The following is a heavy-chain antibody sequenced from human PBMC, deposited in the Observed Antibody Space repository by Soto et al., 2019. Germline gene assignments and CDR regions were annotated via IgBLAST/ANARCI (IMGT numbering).Heavy chain of an antibody. CDR2: INHSGST. CDR1: GGSFSGYN. V-gene: IGHV4-34*01. CDR3: ARVPIVVVIPAAFDI. J-gene: IGHJ3*02. D-gene: IGHD3-22*01. Sequence: SETLSLTCAVYGGSFSGYNWSWIRQPPGKGLEWIGEINHSGSTNYNPSLKSRVTISVDTSKNQFSLKLSSVTAADTAVYYCARVPIVVVIPAAFDIWGQGTMVTVSS.